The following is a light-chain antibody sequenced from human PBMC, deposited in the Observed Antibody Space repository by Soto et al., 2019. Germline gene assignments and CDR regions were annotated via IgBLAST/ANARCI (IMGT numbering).Light chain of an antibody. CDR1: QSITTW. CDR2: KAT. V-gene: IGKV1-5*03. J-gene: IGKJ2*01. CDR3: QRYNDYQYI. Sequence: DIQMTQSPTTLSACVGDRVTITCRASQSITTWLAWYQQKPGKAPKLLIYKATNLQSGVPSRFSGRGSGTEFSLTIISLQPDDFATHYCQRYNDYQYIFGQGTRLEIK.